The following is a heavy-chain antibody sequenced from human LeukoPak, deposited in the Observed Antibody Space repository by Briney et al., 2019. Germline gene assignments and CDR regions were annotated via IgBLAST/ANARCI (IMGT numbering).Heavy chain of an antibody. J-gene: IGHJ4*02. CDR2: ISYDGSDK. CDR3: AKSLFGVVIMYYFDY. Sequence: GGSLRLSCAASGFTSSSYGMHWVRQAPGKGLEWVAVISYDGSDKYYADSVKGRFTISRDNSKNTLYLQMNSLRAEDTAVYYCAKSLFGVVIMYYFDYWGQGTRVSVSS. D-gene: IGHD3-3*01. CDR1: GFTSSSYG. V-gene: IGHV3-30*18.